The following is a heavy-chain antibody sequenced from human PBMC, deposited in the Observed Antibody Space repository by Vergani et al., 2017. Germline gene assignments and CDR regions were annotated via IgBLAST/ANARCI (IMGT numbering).Heavy chain of an antibody. CDR3: AKDEEDLVGATYYFDY. CDR1: GFTFSSYA. CDR2: ISGSGGST. V-gene: IGHV3-23*01. J-gene: IGHJ4*02. D-gene: IGHD1-26*01. Sequence: EVQLLESGGGLVQPGGSLRLSCAASGFTFSSYAMSWVRQAPGKGLEWVSAISGSGGSTYYADSVKRRFTISRDNSKNTLYLQMNSLRAEDTAVYYCAKDEEDLVGATYYFDYWGQGTLVTVSS.